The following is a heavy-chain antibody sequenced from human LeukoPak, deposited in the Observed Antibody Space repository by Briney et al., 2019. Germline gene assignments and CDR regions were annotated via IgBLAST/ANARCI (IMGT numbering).Heavy chain of an antibody. V-gene: IGHV1-18*01. J-gene: IGHJ6*03. CDR1: GYTFTSYG. Sequence: ASVKVSCKASGYTFTSYGISWVRQAPGQGLEWMGWISAYNGNTNYAQKLQGRVTMTTDTSTSTAYMELRSLRSDDTAVYYCAREKGYSSSSTPHETYYYYYMDVWGKGTTVTVSS. D-gene: IGHD6-6*01. CDR2: ISAYNGNT. CDR3: AREKGYSSSSTPHETYYYYYMDV.